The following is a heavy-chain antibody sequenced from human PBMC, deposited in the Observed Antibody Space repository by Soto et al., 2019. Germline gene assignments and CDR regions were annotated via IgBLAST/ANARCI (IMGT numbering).Heavy chain of an antibody. Sequence: TLSLTCAVSGDPISSSKWWTWVRQTPGKGLEWIGKIDQNGITNYNPSLESRVTILKDNSKNQLSLKLTSVTAVDSAVYYCARLDRDYYYYGMDVWGQGATVTVSS. CDR1: GDPISSSKW. V-gene: IGHV4-4*02. CDR2: IDQNGIT. J-gene: IGHJ6*02. D-gene: IGHD2-2*03. CDR3: ARLDRDYYYYGMDV.